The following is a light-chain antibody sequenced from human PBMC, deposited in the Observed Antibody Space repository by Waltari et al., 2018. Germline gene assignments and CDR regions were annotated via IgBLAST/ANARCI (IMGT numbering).Light chain of an antibody. Sequence: QSVLTQAPSASGTPGQSVAIPCSGSSSNIGSNTVNWYQQVPGTAPKLLIYVNNGRASGVPDRFSGSKSGTSASLAISGLQSEDEADYYCAAWDVSLNGVVFGGGTKVTVL. J-gene: IGLJ3*02. CDR3: AAWDVSLNGVV. V-gene: IGLV1-44*01. CDR1: SSNIGSNT. CDR2: VNN.